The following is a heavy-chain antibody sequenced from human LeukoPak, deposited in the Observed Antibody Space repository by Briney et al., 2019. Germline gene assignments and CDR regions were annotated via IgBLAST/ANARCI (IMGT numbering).Heavy chain of an antibody. V-gene: IGHV3-43*02. CDR3: AKESLGYCSGGSCYGAFDI. CDR2: ISGDGGST. J-gene: IGHJ3*02. D-gene: IGHD2-15*01. CDR1: GFTFDDYA. Sequence: PGGSLRLSCAASGFTFDDYAMHWVRQAPGKGLEWVSLISGDGGSTYYADSVKGRFTISGDNSKNSLYLQMNSLRTEDTALYYCAKESLGYCSGGSCYGAFDIWGQGTMVTVSS.